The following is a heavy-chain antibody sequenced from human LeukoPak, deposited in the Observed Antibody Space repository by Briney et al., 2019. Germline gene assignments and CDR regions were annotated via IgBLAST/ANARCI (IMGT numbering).Heavy chain of an antibody. Sequence: PSETLSLTCAVYGGSFSGYYWSWIRQPPGKGLEWIGEINHSGSTNYNPSLKSRVTIPVDTSKNQFSLRLSSVTAADTAVYYCARTLSRWDPFDYWGQGTLVTVSS. D-gene: IGHD1-26*01. CDR3: ARTLSRWDPFDY. CDR2: INHSGST. V-gene: IGHV4-34*01. J-gene: IGHJ4*02. CDR1: GGSFSGYY.